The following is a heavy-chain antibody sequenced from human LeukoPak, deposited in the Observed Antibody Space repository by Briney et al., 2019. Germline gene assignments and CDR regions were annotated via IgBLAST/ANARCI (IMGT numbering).Heavy chain of an antibody. V-gene: IGHV3-48*03. CDR3: ARGYGYSLYYFDY. J-gene: IGHJ4*02. CDR1: GFTFSSYE. CDR2: ISSSGSTI. D-gene: IGHD3-22*01. Sequence: GGSLRLSCAASGFTFSSYEMNWVRQAPGKGLEWVSYISSSGSTIDYADSVKGRFTISRDNAKNSLYLQMNSLRVEDTAVYYCARGYGYSLYYFDYWGQGTLVTVSS.